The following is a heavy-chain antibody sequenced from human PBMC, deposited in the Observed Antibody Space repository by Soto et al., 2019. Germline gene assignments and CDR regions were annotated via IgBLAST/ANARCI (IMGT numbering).Heavy chain of an antibody. Sequence: GSLRLSCTASGFTFSSYAMSWVRQAPGKGLEWVSAISGSGGSTYYADSVKGRFTISRDNSKNTLYLQMNSLRAEDTAVYYCAKSHYYDSSGQVDYWGQGTLVTVSS. CDR3: AKSHYYDSSGQVDY. CDR1: GFTFSSYA. CDR2: ISGSGGST. D-gene: IGHD3-22*01. J-gene: IGHJ4*02. V-gene: IGHV3-23*01.